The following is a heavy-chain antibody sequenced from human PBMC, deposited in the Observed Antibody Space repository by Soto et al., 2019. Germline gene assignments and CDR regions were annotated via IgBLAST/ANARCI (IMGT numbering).Heavy chain of an antibody. D-gene: IGHD4-17*01. CDR1: GDSVSSNSAA. CDR3: ARDEGGL. Sequence: PSQTLSLTCAISGDSVSSNSAAWSWIRQSPSRGLEWLGRTYYGSKWNSDYAVSVKGRVTINPDTSKNQFSLQLNSVTPEDTAVYYCARDEGGLWAQGTLVTVSS. J-gene: IGHJ4*02. CDR2: TYYGSKWNS. V-gene: IGHV6-1*01.